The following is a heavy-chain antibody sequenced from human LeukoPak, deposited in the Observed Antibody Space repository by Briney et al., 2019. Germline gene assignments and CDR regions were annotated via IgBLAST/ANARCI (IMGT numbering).Heavy chain of an antibody. CDR2: IYPGDSDT. CDR3: ARGNDCTSTSCYADY. J-gene: IGHJ4*02. Sequence: GESLKISCEGSGYSFTSCWIGWVRQMPGKGLEWMGIIYPGDSDTRYSPSFQGQVTTSADRSINTAYLQWSSLKASDTAVYYCARGNDCTSTSCYADYWGQGTLVTVSS. CDR1: GYSFTSCW. V-gene: IGHV5-51*01. D-gene: IGHD2-2*01.